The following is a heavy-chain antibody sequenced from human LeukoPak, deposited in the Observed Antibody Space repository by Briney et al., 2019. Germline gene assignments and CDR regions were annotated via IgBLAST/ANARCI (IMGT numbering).Heavy chain of an antibody. CDR1: GFTFSSNG. CDR2: ISYDGSNK. Sequence: PGGSLRLSCAASGFTFSSNGMHWVRQAPGKGLEWVAVISYDGSNKYYADSVKGRFTISRDNSKNTLYLQMNSLRAEDTAVYYCAKGSVYYGSGSPLVYYYGMDVWGQGTTVTVSS. J-gene: IGHJ6*02. V-gene: IGHV3-30*18. D-gene: IGHD3-10*01. CDR3: AKGSVYYGSGSPLVYYYGMDV.